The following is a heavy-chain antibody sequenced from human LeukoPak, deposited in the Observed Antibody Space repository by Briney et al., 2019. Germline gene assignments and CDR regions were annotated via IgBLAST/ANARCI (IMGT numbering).Heavy chain of an antibody. D-gene: IGHD3-10*01. V-gene: IGHV1-46*01. CDR3: ATYTQSGAQGVNDY. CDR1: GYTFTNYY. J-gene: IGHJ4*02. CDR2: IRPNDGDT. Sequence: ASVKVSCKASGYTFTNYYMHWVRQAPGQGLEWMGLIRPNDGDTKYAQEFQDRVTMTRDTSTSTVYMELSSLRSEDTAVYYCATYTQSGAQGVNDYWGQGTLVTVSS.